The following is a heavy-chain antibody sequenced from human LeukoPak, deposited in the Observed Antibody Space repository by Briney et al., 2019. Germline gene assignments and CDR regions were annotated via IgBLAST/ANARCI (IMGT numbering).Heavy chain of an antibody. CDR3: AGFRVRWGAFDI. D-gene: IGHD3-16*01. CDR2: ISSSSSYT. CDR1: GFTFSHYY. J-gene: IGHJ3*02. V-gene: IGHV3-11*06. Sequence: GGSLRLSCAASGFTFSHYYMSWIRQAPGKGLEWVSYISSSSSYTNYADSVKGRFTISRDNAKNSLYLQMNSLRAEDTAVYYCAGFRVRWGAFDIWGQGTMVTVSS.